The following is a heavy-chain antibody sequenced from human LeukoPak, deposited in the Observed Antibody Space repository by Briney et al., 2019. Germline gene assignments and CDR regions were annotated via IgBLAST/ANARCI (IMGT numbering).Heavy chain of an antibody. V-gene: IGHV4-59*01. CDR3: ARYGSSWDHYYYYYMDV. Sequence: PSETLSLTCTVSGGSINNYYWSWIRQPPGKGLEWIGYIHYSGSTNYNPSLKSRVTISVDTSKNQFSLKLSSVTAADTAVYYCARYGSSWDHYYYYYMDVGGKGPTVTISS. CDR1: GGSINNYY. CDR2: IHYSGST. J-gene: IGHJ6*03. D-gene: IGHD6-13*01.